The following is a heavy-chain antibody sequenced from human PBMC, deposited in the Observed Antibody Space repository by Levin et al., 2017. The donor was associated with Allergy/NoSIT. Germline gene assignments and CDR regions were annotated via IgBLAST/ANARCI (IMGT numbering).Heavy chain of an antibody. CDR2: IYYSGST. J-gene: IGHJ5*02. Sequence: SQTLSLTCTVSGGSIRSYYWSWIRQPPGKGLEWIGYIYYSGSTNYNPSLKSRVTISVDTSKNQFSLKLSSVTAADTAVYYCAAGYSSGWTGWFDPWGQGTLVTVSS. CDR1: GGSIRSYY. CDR3: AAGYSSGWTGWFDP. V-gene: IGHV4-59*08. D-gene: IGHD6-19*01.